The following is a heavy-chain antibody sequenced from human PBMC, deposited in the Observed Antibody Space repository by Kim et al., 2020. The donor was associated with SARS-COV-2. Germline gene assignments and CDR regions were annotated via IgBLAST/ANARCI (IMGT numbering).Heavy chain of an antibody. J-gene: IGHJ4*02. D-gene: IGHD6-19*01. CDR3: ARDRVSSGWGDY. CDR2: ISYDGSNK. Sequence: GGSLRLSCAASGFTFSSYAMHWVRQAPGKGLEWVAAISYDGSNKYYADSVKGRFTISRDNSKNTLYLQMNSLRAEDTAVYYCARDRVSSGWGDYWGQGTLVTVSS. CDR1: GFTFSSYA. V-gene: IGHV3-30*04.